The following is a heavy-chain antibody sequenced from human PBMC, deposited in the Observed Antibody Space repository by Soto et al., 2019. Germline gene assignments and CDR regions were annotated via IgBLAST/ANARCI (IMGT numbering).Heavy chain of an antibody. CDR2: IGINGVTT. D-gene: IGHD3-22*01. Sequence: GGSLRLSCAASGFSLSSYALTWVRQAPGKGLEWVSIIGINGVTTYYADSVKGRFTISKDNSKNTLFLQMHTLGAEDTAVYYCAKQAVVTSGQNYFDSWGQGTLVTVSS. CDR3: AKQAVVTSGQNYFDS. CDR1: GFSLSSYA. J-gene: IGHJ4*02. V-gene: IGHV3-23*01.